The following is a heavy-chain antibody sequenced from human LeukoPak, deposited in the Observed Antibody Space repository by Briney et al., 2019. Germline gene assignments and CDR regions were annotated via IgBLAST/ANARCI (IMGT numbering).Heavy chain of an antibody. V-gene: IGHV4-59*01. CDR2: IYYSGST. CDR1: GGSISSYY. CDR3: ARDSLDGSPDY. D-gene: IGHD1-26*01. J-gene: IGHJ4*02. Sequence: PSETLSLTCTVSGGSISSYYWSWIRQPPGKGLEWIGYIYYSGSTNYNPSLKSRVTISVDTSKNQFSLKLSSVTAADTAVYYCARDSLDGSPDYWGQGTLVTVSS.